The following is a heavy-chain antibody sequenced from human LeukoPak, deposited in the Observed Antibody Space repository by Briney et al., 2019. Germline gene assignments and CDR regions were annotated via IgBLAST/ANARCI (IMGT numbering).Heavy chain of an antibody. D-gene: IGHD4-17*01. CDR2: IYHSGST. CDR1: GYSISSGYY. J-gene: IGHJ4*02. CDR3: ASHSATVTTAFDY. Sequence: SSETLSLTCTVSGYSISSGYYWGWIRQPPGKGLEWIGSIYHSGSTYYNPSLKSRVTISVDTSKNQFSLKLSSVTAADTAVYYCASHSATVTTAFDYWGQGTLVTVSS. V-gene: IGHV4-38-2*02.